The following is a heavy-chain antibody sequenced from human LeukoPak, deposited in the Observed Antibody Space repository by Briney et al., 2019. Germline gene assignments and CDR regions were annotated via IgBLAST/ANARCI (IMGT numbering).Heavy chain of an antibody. J-gene: IGHJ5*02. Sequence: GGSLRLSCAASGFTFSSYWISWVRQAPGKGLEWVANIKQDGSEKYYVDSVKGRFTISRDNAKNSLYLQMNSLRAEDTAVYYCARTRYYYDSSGYLTWGQGTLVTVSS. CDR3: ARTRYYYDSSGYLT. CDR2: IKQDGSEK. CDR1: GFTFSSYW. D-gene: IGHD3-22*01. V-gene: IGHV3-7*01.